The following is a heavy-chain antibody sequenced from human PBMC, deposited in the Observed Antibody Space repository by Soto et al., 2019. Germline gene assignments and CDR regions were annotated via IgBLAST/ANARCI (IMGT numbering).Heavy chain of an antibody. CDR1: GASVSSGNHY. J-gene: IGHJ4*02. CDR2: VFYSGSD. D-gene: IGHD5-18*01. V-gene: IGHV4-61*01. CDR3: ARGRGYGYGIDY. Sequence: QVQLQESGPGLVKPSETLSLTCTVSGASVSSGNHYWSWIRQPPGKELEFIAYVFYSGSDNYNPSLKSRXXTXIXXSKTQFSLNLRSVTAADTAVYYCARGRGYGYGIDYWGQGTLVTVSS.